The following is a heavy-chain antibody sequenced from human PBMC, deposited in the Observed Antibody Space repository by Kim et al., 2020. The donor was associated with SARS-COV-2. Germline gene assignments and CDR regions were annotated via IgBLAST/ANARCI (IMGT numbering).Heavy chain of an antibody. V-gene: IGHV3-7*05. CDR2: IKQDGSET. D-gene: IGHD6-19*01. CDR1: GFTFTTYW. J-gene: IGHJ4*02. CDR3: AGGGGWVLDS. Sequence: GGSLRLSCAASGFTFTTYWMFWVRQAPGKGLEWVATIKQDGSETHYVDSERGRFTIARDNTKNSEYLQMDSLRDEDTAVYFCAGGGGWVLDSWGQGTLVAVST.